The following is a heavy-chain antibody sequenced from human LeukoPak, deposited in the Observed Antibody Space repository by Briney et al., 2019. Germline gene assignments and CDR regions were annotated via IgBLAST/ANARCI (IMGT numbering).Heavy chain of an antibody. CDR3: ARQHDSYHYYYMDV. V-gene: IGHV4-38-2*01. Sequence: PSETLSLTCAVSGYSISSGYYWIWIRQPPGKGLEWIGSLYHSDSIYYNPSLESRVTMSVDTSKNQFSLKLSFVTAADTAVYYCARQHDSYHYYYMDVWGTGTTVTVS. J-gene: IGHJ6*03. CDR1: GYSISSGYY. CDR2: LYHSDSI. D-gene: IGHD6-13*01.